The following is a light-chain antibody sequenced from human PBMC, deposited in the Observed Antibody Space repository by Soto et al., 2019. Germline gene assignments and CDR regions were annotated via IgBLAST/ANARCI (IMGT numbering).Light chain of an antibody. V-gene: IGLV2-14*01. Sequence: QSALTQPASVSGSPGQSITISCTGTSSDVGGYNYVSWYQQHPGKAPKLMIYEVSNRPSGVSNRFSGSKSGNTASLTISGLQAEDEADYYCSPSTRNSTLVFGGGTKLTVL. CDR3: SPSTRNSTLV. CDR2: EVS. J-gene: IGLJ2*01. CDR1: SSDVGGYNY.